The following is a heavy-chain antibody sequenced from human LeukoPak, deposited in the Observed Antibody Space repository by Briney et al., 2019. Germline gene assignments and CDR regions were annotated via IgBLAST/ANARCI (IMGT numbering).Heavy chain of an antibody. D-gene: IGHD2-21*01. Sequence: GGSLRLSCVGSGFTFSSHAMSWVRQAPEKGLEWVSGIYESGQTTHYADSVKGRFSISRDNSKNTLYLQMDSLRGEDTAIYYCAKDYRIGYSDHFDYWGQGTLVTVSS. CDR3: AKDYRIGYSDHFDY. CDR2: IYESGQTT. CDR1: GFTFSSHA. V-gene: IGHV3-23*01. J-gene: IGHJ4*02.